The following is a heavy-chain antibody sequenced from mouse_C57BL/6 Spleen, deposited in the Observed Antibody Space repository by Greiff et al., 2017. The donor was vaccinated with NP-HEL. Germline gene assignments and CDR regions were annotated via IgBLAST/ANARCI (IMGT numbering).Heavy chain of an antibody. Sequence: QVQLQQPGAELVKPGASVKMSCKASGYTFTSYWITWVKQRPGQGLEWIGDIYPGSGSTNYNEKFKSKATLTVDTSSSTAYMQLSSLTSEDSAVYYCARGGDYYDGSSSWDFDVWGTGTTVTVSS. CDR1: GYTFTSYW. CDR2: IYPGSGST. J-gene: IGHJ1*03. D-gene: IGHD1-1*01. V-gene: IGHV1-55*01. CDR3: ARGGDYYDGSSSWDFDV.